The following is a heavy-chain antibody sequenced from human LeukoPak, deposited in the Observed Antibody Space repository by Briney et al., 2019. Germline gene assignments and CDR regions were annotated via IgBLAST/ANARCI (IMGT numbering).Heavy chain of an antibody. V-gene: IGHV3-66*01. CDR2: IYSGGST. J-gene: IGHJ4*02. D-gene: IGHD6-13*01. CDR1: GFTVSSNY. CDR3: ARDPRYSSSWYHPEYFDY. Sequence: PGGSLRLSCAASGFTVSSNYMSWVRQAPGKGLEWVSVIYSGGSTYYADSVKGRFTISRDNSKNTLYLQMNSLRAEDTAVYYCARDPRYSSSWYHPEYFDYWGQGTLVTVSS.